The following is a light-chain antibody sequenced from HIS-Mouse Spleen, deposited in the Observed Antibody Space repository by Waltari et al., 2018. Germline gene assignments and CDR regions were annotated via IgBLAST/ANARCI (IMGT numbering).Light chain of an antibody. V-gene: IGKV4-1*01. CDR2: WAS. CDR1: QSVLYSSKNKNY. CDR3: QQYYSTPLT. Sequence: DIVMTQSPDSLAVSLGERATINCKSSQSVLYSSKNKNYLAWYQQKTGKPPKLLIYWASTRESGVPDRFSGSGSGTDFTLTISSLQAEDVAVYYCQQYYSTPLTFGGGTKVEIK. J-gene: IGKJ4*01.